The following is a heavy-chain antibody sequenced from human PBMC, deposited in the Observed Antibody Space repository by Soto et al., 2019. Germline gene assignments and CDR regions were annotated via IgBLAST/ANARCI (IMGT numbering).Heavy chain of an antibody. Sequence: GGSLRLSCAASGFTFSDYYMSWIRQAPGKGLEWVSYISSSSSYTNYADSVKGRFTISRDNAKNSLYLQMNSLRAEDTAVYYCARVLTRDYYYYGMDVWGQGTTVTVSS. CDR3: ARVLTRDYYYYGMDV. J-gene: IGHJ6*02. CDR2: ISSSSSYT. V-gene: IGHV3-11*06. CDR1: GFTFSDYY. D-gene: IGHD3-10*01.